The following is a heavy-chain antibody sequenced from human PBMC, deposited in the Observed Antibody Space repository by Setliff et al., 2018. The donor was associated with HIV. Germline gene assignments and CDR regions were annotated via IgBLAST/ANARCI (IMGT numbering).Heavy chain of an antibody. CDR3: ARGATLLPGYSDRWEYFYMDI. CDR2: INHSGST. J-gene: IGHJ6*03. Sequence: TLSLTCAVYGGSFSEYYWSWIRQSPGKGLEWIGEINHSGSTHYNPPLKSRATISADTSKNQFSLRLNSVTAADTAVYYCARGATLLPGYSDRWEYFYMDIWGKGTTVTVSS. V-gene: IGHV4-34*01. D-gene: IGHD5-12*01. CDR1: GGSFSEYY.